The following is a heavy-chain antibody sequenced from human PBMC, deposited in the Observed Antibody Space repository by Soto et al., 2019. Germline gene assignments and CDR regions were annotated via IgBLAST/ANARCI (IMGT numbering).Heavy chain of an antibody. Sequence: SETLSLTCTVSGGSISSYYWSWIRQPPGKGLEWIGYTYYSGSTNYNPSLKSRVTISVDTSKNQFSLKLSSVTAADTAVYYCARANYYDSSGYGADAFDIWGQGTMVTVSS. CDR3: ARANYYDSSGYGADAFDI. CDR1: GGSISSYY. V-gene: IGHV4-59*12. CDR2: TYYSGST. J-gene: IGHJ3*02. D-gene: IGHD3-22*01.